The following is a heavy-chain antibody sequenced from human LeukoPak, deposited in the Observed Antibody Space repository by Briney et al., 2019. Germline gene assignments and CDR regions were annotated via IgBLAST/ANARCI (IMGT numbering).Heavy chain of an antibody. CDR2: ISYDESNK. J-gene: IGHJ3*02. Sequence: GRSLRLSCAASGFTFSSYPTHWVRQAPGKGLEWVAVISYDESNKYYADSVKGRFTVSRDNSKNTLYLQMNSLRAEDTAVYYCARVRDSSNWYVFDIWGQGTMVTVSS. V-gene: IGHV3-30*04. CDR1: GFTFSSYP. D-gene: IGHD6-13*01. CDR3: ARVRDSSNWYVFDI.